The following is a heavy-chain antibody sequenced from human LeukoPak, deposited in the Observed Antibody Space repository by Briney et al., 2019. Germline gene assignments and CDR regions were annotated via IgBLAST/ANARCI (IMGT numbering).Heavy chain of an antibody. Sequence: SQTLSLTCTVSGGSISSGSYYWSWIRQPAGKGLEWIGRIYTSGSTNYNPSLKSRVTISVDTSKNQFSLKLSSVTAADTAVYYCARASLYYESSGYAFDIWGQGTMVTVSS. D-gene: IGHD3-22*01. CDR1: GGSISSGSYY. J-gene: IGHJ3*02. CDR3: ARASLYYESSGYAFDI. CDR2: IYTSGST. V-gene: IGHV4-61*02.